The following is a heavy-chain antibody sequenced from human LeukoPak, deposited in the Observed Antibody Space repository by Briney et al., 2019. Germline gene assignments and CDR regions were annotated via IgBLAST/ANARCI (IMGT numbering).Heavy chain of an antibody. D-gene: IGHD6-19*01. Sequence: GGSLSLSCVASGFILSSYAMSWVRQAPGKGVEWVSGISGGGSTYYADSVKGRLTISRDNSKNTLYLQMNSLRDEDTAVYYCAKESKWLAGEGAFDIWGQGTMVTVSS. V-gene: IGHV3-23*01. CDR3: AKESKWLAGEGAFDI. CDR1: GFILSSYA. CDR2: ISGGGST. J-gene: IGHJ3*02.